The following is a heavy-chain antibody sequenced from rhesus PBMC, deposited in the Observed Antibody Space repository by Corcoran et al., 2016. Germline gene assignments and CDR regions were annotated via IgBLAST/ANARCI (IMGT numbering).Heavy chain of an antibody. Sequence: QVQLQESGPGLVKPSETLSLTCVVSGGSISDYYWSWIRQSPGKGLEWIGRFHGSGGATDYTPSLKSRVTISLDTSKNHLSLKLTSVTAADTAVYFCAKMVSSWNNPAFDFWGQGLRVTVSS. CDR1: GGSISDYY. CDR2: FHGSGGAT. V-gene: IGHV4-160*01. CDR3: AKMVSSWNNPAFDF. D-gene: IGHD1-20*01. J-gene: IGHJ3*01.